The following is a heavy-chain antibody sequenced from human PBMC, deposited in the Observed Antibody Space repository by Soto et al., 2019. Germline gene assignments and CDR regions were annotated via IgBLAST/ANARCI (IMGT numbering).Heavy chain of an antibody. CDR3: ARTRVGNWFDP. V-gene: IGHV4-31*03. CDR2: VYYTGST. J-gene: IGHJ5*02. Sequence: QVQLQESGPGLVKPSQTLSLTCTVSGDSISSGGYYWSWIRQHPGKGLEWIGYVYYTGSTYYNPSLKSRIAISVDTSKNQFSLQVYSVTAADTAVFYCARTRVGNWFDPWGQGTLVTVSS. D-gene: IGHD1-26*01. CDR1: GDSISSGGYY.